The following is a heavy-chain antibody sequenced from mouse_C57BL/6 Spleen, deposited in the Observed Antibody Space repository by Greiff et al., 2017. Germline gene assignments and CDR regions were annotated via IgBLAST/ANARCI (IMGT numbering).Heavy chain of an antibody. Sequence: EVQLQQSGPELVKPGASVKISCKASGYTFTDYYMNWVKQSHGPSLEWIGDINPNNGGTSYNQKFKGKATLTVDKSSSTAYMELRSLTSEDSAVYYCARRSKQFFFDYWGQGTTLTVSS. V-gene: IGHV1-26*01. J-gene: IGHJ2*01. CDR3: ARRSKQFFFDY. D-gene: IGHD2-5*01. CDR1: GYTFTDYY. CDR2: INPNNGGT.